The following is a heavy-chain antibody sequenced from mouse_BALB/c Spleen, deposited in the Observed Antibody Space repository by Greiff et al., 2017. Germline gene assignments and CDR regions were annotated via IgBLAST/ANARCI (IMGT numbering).Heavy chain of an antibody. CDR1: GFTFSSYT. D-gene: IGHD4-1*01. V-gene: IGHV5-12-2*01. J-gene: IGHJ2*01. CDR3: ARRLTGTYFDY. CDR2: ISNGGGST. Sequence: DVKLVESGGGLVQPGGSLKLSCAASGFTFSSYTMSWVRQTPEKRLEWVAYISNGGGSTYYPDTVKGRFTISRDNAKNTLYLQMSSLKSEDTAMYYCARRLTGTYFDYWGQGTTLTVSS.